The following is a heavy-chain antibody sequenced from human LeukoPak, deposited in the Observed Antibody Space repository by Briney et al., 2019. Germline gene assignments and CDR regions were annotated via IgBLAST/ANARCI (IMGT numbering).Heavy chain of an antibody. CDR1: GYTFTSYY. Sequence: ASVKVSCKASGYTFTSYYMHWVRQAPGQGLEWMGVINPSGGSTSYAQKFQGRVTMTRDTSTSTVYMELSSLRSEDTAVYYCARDSQLLWFGEGRGIDYWGQGTLVTVSS. J-gene: IGHJ4*02. V-gene: IGHV1-46*01. CDR3: ARDSQLLWFGEGRGIDY. CDR2: INPSGGST. D-gene: IGHD3-10*01.